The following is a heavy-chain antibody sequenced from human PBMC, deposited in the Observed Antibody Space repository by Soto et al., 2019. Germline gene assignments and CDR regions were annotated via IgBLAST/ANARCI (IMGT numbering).Heavy chain of an antibody. V-gene: IGHV3-21*01. D-gene: IGHD6-13*01. CDR3: ARARGCLAAAGTCYYGMDV. Sequence: PGGSLRLSCAASGFTFSSYSMNWVRQAPGKGLEWVSSISSSSSYIYYADSVKGRFTISRDNAKNSLFLQMNSLRAEDTAVYYCARARGCLAAAGTCYYGMDVWGQGTTVTVSS. J-gene: IGHJ6*02. CDR2: ISSSSSYI. CDR1: GFTFSSYS.